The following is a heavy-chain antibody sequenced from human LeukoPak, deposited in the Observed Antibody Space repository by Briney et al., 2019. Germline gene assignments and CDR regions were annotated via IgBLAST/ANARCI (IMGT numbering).Heavy chain of an antibody. J-gene: IGHJ4*02. D-gene: IGHD6-13*01. V-gene: IGHV4-59*08. CDR3: ARLSKWGSSWYFDY. CDR1: DGSISSYY. Sequence: SETLSLTCTVSDGSISSYYWSWIRQPPGKGLEWIRYIYYSGSTNYNPSLKSRVSISVDTSKNQFSLKLSSVTAADTAVYYCARLSKWGSSWYFDYWGQGTLVTVSS. CDR2: IYYSGST.